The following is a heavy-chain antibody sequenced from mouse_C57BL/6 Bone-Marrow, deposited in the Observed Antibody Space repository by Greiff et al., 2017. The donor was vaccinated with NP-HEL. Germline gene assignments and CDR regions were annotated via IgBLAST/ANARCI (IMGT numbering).Heavy chain of an antibody. J-gene: IGHJ3*01. CDR1: GFTFSSYA. CDR2: ISSGGDYI. CDR3: TRDETAWFAY. Sequence: EVKVEESGEGLVKPGGSLKLSCAASGFTFSSYAMSWVRQTPEKRLEWVAYISSGGDYIYYADTVKGRFTISRDNARNTLYLQMSSLKSEDTAMYYCTRDETAWFAYWGQGTLVTVSA. V-gene: IGHV5-9-1*02.